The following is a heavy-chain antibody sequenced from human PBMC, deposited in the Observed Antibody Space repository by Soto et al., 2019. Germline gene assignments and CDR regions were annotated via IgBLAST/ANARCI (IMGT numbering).Heavy chain of an antibody. V-gene: IGHV3-33*01. CDR2: IWYDGSNK. J-gene: IGHJ4*02. Sequence: PGGSLRLSCAASGFTFSSYGMHWVRQAPGKGLEWVAVIWYDGSNKYYADSVKGRFTISRDSSKNTLYLQMNSLRAEDTAVYYCARGQSSYYDFWSGYAPGFDYWGQGTLVTVSS. D-gene: IGHD3-3*01. CDR1: GFTFSSYG. CDR3: ARGQSSYYDFWSGYAPGFDY.